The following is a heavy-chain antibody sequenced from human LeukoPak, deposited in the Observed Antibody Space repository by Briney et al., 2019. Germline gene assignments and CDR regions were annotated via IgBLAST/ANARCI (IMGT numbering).Heavy chain of an antibody. V-gene: IGHV1-2*02. Sequence: FXXXXMHWVRQAPGQGLGWMGWINPNSGGTNYAQKFQGRVTMTRDTSISTAYMELSRLRSDDTAVYYCARSSSPFRYYFDYWGQGTLVTVSS. CDR1: FXXXX. CDR3: ARSSSPFRYYFDY. D-gene: IGHD6-13*01. J-gene: IGHJ4*02. CDR2: INPNSGGT.